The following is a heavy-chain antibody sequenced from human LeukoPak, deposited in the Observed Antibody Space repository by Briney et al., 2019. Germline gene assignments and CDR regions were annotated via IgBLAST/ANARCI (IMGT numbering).Heavy chain of an antibody. CDR1: GFTFSSYA. D-gene: IGHD3-3*01. J-gene: IGHJ4*02. V-gene: IGHV3-23*01. CDR2: ISGSGGST. Sequence: PGGSLRLSCAASGFTFSSYAMSWVRQAPGKGLEWVSAISGSGGSTYYADSVKGRFTISRDNSKNTLYLQMNSLRAEDTAVYYCAKDEGGITIFGVVTELFGYWGQGTLVTVSS. CDR3: AKDEGGITIFGVVTELFGY.